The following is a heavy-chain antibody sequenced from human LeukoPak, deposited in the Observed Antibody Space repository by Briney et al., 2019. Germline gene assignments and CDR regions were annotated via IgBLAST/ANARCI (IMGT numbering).Heavy chain of an antibody. D-gene: IGHD3-3*01. CDR1: GFTFSSYW. CDR2: IKQDGSEK. J-gene: IGHJ6*03. V-gene: IGHV3-7*01. Sequence: GGSLRLSCAASGFTFSSYWMSWVRQAPGKGLEWVANIKQDGSEKYYVDSVKGRFTISRDNAKNSLYLQMNSLRAEDTAVYYCARESRDPLRFLEWSPYYYYYYMDVWGKGTTVTVSS. CDR3: ARESRDPLRFLEWSPYYYYYYMDV.